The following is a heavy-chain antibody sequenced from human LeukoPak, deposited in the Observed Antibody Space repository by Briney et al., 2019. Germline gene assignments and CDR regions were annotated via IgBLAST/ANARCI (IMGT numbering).Heavy chain of an antibody. D-gene: IGHD2-21*02. J-gene: IGHJ4*02. Sequence: GGSLRLSCAASGFTFSSYSMNWVRQAPGKGLEWVSSISSSSSYIYYADSVKGRFTISRDNAKNSLYLQMNSLRAEDTAVYYCANIYCGGDCYSSYFDYWGQGTLVTVSS. CDR2: ISSSSSYI. V-gene: IGHV3-21*01. CDR1: GFTFSSYS. CDR3: ANIYCGGDCYSSYFDY.